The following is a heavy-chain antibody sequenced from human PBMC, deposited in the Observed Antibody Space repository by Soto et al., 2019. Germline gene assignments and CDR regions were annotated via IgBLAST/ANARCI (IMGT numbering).Heavy chain of an antibody. J-gene: IGHJ4*02. CDR1: GGSISSSSYY. D-gene: IGHD6-19*01. V-gene: IGHV4-39*01. CDR2: IYYSGST. CDR3: ARLLAVAICDY. Sequence: QLQLQESGPGLVKPSETLSLTCTVSGGSISSSSYYWGWIRQPPGKGLEWIGSIYYSGSTYYNPSLKSRVTISVDTSKNQFSLKLSSVTAADTAVYYCARLLAVAICDYWGQGTLVTVSS.